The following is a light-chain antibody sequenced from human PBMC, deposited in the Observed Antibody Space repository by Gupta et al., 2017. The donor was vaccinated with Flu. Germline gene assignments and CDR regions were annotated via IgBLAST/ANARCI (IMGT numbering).Light chain of an antibody. V-gene: IGKV3-11*01. CDR1: QSVSSH. J-gene: IGKJ2*02. CDR2: EAS. Sequence: LTQSPPTLSLSPGERATLSGRASQSVSSHLAWYQQKPGQAPRLPIYEASNRASRITTRFSGSGEGTDFTLTISSPAPADFAVYYCEHREEWPAAGTFGQGTKLEIK. CDR3: EHREEWPAAGT.